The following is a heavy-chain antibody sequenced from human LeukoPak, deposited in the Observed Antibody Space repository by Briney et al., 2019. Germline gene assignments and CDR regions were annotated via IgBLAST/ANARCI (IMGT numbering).Heavy chain of an antibody. CDR3: AKDVDECVWGSYRPDS. CDR1: GFTFRSYA. V-gene: IGHV3-23*01. J-gene: IGHJ4*02. Sequence: SGGSLRLSCVASGFTFRSYAMSWVRQPPGKGLEWVSCISGRGGNTKYADSVKGRFTISRDNSKNTLYLQMNSLRAEDTAVYYCAKDVDECVWGSYRPDSWGQGTLVTVSS. CDR2: ISGRGGNT. D-gene: IGHD3-16*02.